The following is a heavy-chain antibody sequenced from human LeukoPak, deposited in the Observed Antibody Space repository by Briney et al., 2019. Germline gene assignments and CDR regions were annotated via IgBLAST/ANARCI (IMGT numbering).Heavy chain of an antibody. CDR2: ITGYNGDT. D-gene: IGHD1-14*01. J-gene: IGHJ4*02. V-gene: IGHV1-18*01. Sequence: ASVKVSCKASGYTFTSYGITWLRQAPGQGLEWMGWITGYNGDTKYAQNLQGRVTMTTDTSTSTAYMELRSLRSDDTAVYYCARGGRRYFDYWGQGTLVTVSS. CDR3: ARGGRRYFDY. CDR1: GYTFTSYG.